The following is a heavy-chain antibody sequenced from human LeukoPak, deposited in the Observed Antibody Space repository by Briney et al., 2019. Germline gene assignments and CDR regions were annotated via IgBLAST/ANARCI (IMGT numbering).Heavy chain of an antibody. Sequence: ASVKVSCKASGYTFTNYVINWVRQAPGQGFEWMGWINNYSGDTNYAQRVLDRVTMTTDTSTTTAFMELRSLRSDDTAVYYCARGIVGATVDYWGQGTLVTVSS. CDR3: ARGIVGATVDY. V-gene: IGHV1-18*01. CDR2: INNYSGDT. D-gene: IGHD1-26*01. J-gene: IGHJ4*02. CDR1: GYTFTNYV.